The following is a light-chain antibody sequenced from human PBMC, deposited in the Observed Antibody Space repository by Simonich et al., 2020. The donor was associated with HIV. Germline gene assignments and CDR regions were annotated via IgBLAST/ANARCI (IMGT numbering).Light chain of an antibody. CDR1: SGSIATYY. J-gene: IGLJ3*02. Sequence: NFMLTQPHSVSESPVKTVTISCPRSSGSIATYYVQWYQQRPGSAPTTVIYEDSQRPSGGPDRFSGSIDSSSNSASLTISGLKTEDEADYYCQSYDSSNQVFGGGTKLTVL. V-gene: IGLV6-57*03. CDR2: EDS. CDR3: QSYDSSNQV.